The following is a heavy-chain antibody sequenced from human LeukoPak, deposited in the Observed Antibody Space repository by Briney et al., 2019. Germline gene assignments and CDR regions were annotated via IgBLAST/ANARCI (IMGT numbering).Heavy chain of an antibody. J-gene: IGHJ4*02. Sequence: GGSLRLSCAASGFSLSGYWMSWVRQAPGKGLEWVARLHADGIEKYYVDSVKGRLTISRDNAKNYLYVQMNSLRVEDTAVYYCARGGYSFDYLGQGTLVTVSS. D-gene: IGHD5-12*01. CDR1: GFSLSGYW. CDR3: ARGGYSFDY. V-gene: IGHV3-7*01. CDR2: LHADGIEK.